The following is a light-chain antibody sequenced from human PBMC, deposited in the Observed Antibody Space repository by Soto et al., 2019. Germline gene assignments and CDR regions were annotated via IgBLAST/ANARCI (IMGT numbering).Light chain of an antibody. Sequence: QSVLTQPASVSGSPGQSITISCTGTSGDVGSYNLVSWYQQHPGKAPKLMIYEVSKRPSGVSNRFSGSKSGNTASLTISGLQAEDEADYYCCSYAGSSGYVFGTGTKLTVL. CDR1: SGDVGSYNL. V-gene: IGLV2-23*02. CDR3: CSYAGSSGYV. J-gene: IGLJ1*01. CDR2: EVS.